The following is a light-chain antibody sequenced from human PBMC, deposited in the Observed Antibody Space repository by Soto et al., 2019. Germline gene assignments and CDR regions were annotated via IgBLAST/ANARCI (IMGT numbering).Light chain of an antibody. CDR2: GAS. CDR3: QQYGGSPLFT. CDR1: QSINSSY. J-gene: IGKJ3*01. V-gene: IGKV3-20*01. Sequence: EIVLTQFPGTLSLSPGERATLSCRASQSINSSYLAWYQQKPGQAPRLLIYGASSRATGIPDRFSGSGSGTDFTLTISRLEPEDFAVYYCQQYGGSPLFTFGPGTKVDIK.